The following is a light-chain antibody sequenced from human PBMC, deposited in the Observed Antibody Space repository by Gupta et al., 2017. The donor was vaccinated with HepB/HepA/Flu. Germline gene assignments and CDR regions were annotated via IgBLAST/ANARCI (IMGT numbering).Light chain of an antibody. J-gene: IGKJ4*01. CDR3: QQNNNWPLT. CDR1: QSVSGN. V-gene: IGKV3-15*01. Sequence: ETVMTQSPATLSVSPRERATLSCRASQSVSGNLAWYQQKPGQAPRLLIYGASTRATGIPARFSGSGSGTEFTLTISSLQSEDFAVYYCQQNNNWPLTFGGGSKVEIK. CDR2: GAS.